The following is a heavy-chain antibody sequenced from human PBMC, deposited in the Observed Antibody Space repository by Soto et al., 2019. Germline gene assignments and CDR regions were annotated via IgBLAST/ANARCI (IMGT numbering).Heavy chain of an antibody. D-gene: IGHD2-15*01. Sequence: QVQLVQSGAEVKKPGASVKVSCNASGYTFTGYYIHWVRQAPGQGLEWMGWINPNSGGTKYPQKFQGRVTMTRDTSIRTVYMSLTGLKSDDTAVYFCARDLAKGGGSAGFDYWGQGTLVAVSS. V-gene: IGHV1-2*02. CDR1: GYTFTGYY. CDR3: ARDLAKGGGSAGFDY. J-gene: IGHJ4*02. CDR2: INPNSGGT.